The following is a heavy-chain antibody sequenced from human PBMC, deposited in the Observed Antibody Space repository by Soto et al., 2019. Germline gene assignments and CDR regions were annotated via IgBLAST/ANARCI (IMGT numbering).Heavy chain of an antibody. Sequence: PSETLSLTCTVSGGSVSKGGYYWSWIRQLPGKGLEWIGNIYYSGGSYYNPSLKSRVTISVDTSTNQFSLKLTSVTAADTAVYYCARELLVVVPSAIGYWFDPWGQGTKVTVSS. J-gene: IGHJ5*02. CDR1: GGSVSKGGYY. CDR2: IYYSGGS. V-gene: IGHV4-31*03. CDR3: ARELLVVVPSAIGYWFDP. D-gene: IGHD2-2*01.